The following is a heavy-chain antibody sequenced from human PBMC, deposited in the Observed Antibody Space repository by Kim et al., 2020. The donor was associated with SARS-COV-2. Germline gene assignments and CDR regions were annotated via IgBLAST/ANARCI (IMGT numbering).Heavy chain of an antibody. Sequence: ASVKVSCKAAGYTFSAYGISWVRQAPGQGLQWMGWIGIYTGDTNTNNPKNFQGRISMTADTSTNTFYMELRSLTSDDTAVYYCSRLHGLKDVDYWGQGTL. V-gene: IGHV1-18*01. CDR1: GYTFSAYG. CDR3: SRLHGLKDVDY. CDR2: IGIYTGDTNT. J-gene: IGHJ4*02.